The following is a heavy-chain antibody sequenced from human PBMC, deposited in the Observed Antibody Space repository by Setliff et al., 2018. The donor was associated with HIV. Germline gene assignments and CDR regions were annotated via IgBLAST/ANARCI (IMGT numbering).Heavy chain of an antibody. CDR2: IGGSGAVT. J-gene: IGHJ4*02. Sequence: LSLSCADPKLTFHGYAVSWVRQVPGKGLEWVSSIGGSGAVTYYAASVKGRFTISRDNLKHILYLQMDNLRAEDTAVYYCAKGGGGPSDRFDHWGQGTLVTVSS. D-gene: IGHD1-26*01. CDR3: AKGGGGPSDRFDH. V-gene: IGHV3-23*01. CDR1: KLTFHGYA.